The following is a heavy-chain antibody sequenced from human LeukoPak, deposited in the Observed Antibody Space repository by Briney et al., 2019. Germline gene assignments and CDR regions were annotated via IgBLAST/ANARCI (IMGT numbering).Heavy chain of an antibody. D-gene: IGHD1-26*01. J-gene: IGHJ4*02. Sequence: DTLKVSCKASEYTFTDYYMHWVRQAPGQGLEWMGWISTNSGDTNYAPKFQGRVTMTRDPSISTAYMELTRLRSDDTAVYYCARDAWLVGTTNMYYFDYWGQGTLVT. V-gene: IGHV1-2*02. CDR2: ISTNSGDT. CDR3: ARDAWLVGTTNMYYFDY. CDR1: EYTFTDYY.